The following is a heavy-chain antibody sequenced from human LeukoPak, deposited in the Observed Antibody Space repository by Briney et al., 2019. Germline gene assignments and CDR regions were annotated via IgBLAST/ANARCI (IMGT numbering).Heavy chain of an antibody. D-gene: IGHD3-9*01. CDR1: GGSISSSNW. V-gene: IGHV4-4*02. CDR3: ARDYWAMYYDIFSPTEHSYYYGMDV. Sequence: IPSGTLSLTCAVSGGSISSSNWWSWVRQPPGKGLEWIGEIYHSGTTNYNPSLKSRVTISVDKSKNQFSLKLRSVTAADTAVYYCARDYWAMYYDIFSPTEHSYYYGMDVWGQGTTVTVSS. CDR2: IYHSGTT. J-gene: IGHJ6*02.